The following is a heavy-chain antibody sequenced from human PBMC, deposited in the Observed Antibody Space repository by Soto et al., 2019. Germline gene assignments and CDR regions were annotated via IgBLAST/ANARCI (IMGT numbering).Heavy chain of an antibody. Sequence: GGSLRLSCAASGFTFSSYAMHWVRQAPGKGLEWVAVISYDGSNKYYADSVKGRFTISRDNSKNTLYLQMNSLRAEDTAVYYCARDFRLTMVRGVYPFYGMDVWGQGTTVTVSS. CDR2: ISYDGSNK. CDR3: ARDFRLTMVRGVYPFYGMDV. V-gene: IGHV3-30-3*01. CDR1: GFTFSSYA. J-gene: IGHJ6*02. D-gene: IGHD3-10*01.